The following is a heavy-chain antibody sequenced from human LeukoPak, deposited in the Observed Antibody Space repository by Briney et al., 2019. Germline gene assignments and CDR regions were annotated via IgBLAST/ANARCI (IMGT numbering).Heavy chain of an antibody. Sequence: GGSLRLSCAASGFTFSSYGMHWVRQAPGKGLEWVAVIYSGGSTYYADSVKGRFTISRDNSKNTLYLQMNSLRAEDTAVYYCARNSRLYYDSSGYYPSKHYYGMDVWGQGTTVTVSS. CDR1: GFTFSSYG. CDR2: IYSGGST. D-gene: IGHD3-22*01. CDR3: ARNSRLYYDSSGYYPSKHYYGMDV. V-gene: IGHV3-53*01. J-gene: IGHJ6*02.